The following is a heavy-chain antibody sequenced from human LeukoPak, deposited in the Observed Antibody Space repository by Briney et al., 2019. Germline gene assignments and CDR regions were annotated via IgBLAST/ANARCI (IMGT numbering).Heavy chain of an antibody. J-gene: IGHJ4*02. V-gene: IGHV1-69*05. Sequence: SVKVSCKASGGTFTSYAISWVRQAPGQGLDWMGGIIPIFVTANYAQKFQGRVTITTDESTSTAYMELSSLRSEDTAVYYCAGPRYAYYYDSSGYYDPDYWGQGTLVTVSS. CDR2: IIPIFVTA. D-gene: IGHD3-22*01. CDR1: GGTFTSYA. CDR3: AGPRYAYYYDSSGYYDPDY.